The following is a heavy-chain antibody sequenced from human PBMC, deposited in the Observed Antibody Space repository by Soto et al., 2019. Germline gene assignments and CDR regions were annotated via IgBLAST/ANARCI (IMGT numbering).Heavy chain of an antibody. J-gene: IGHJ5*02. V-gene: IGHV1-18*01. CDR1: GYTFTSYG. CDR2: ISAYNGNT. CDR3: ARGDYYDSSGYYRYNWFDP. D-gene: IGHD3-22*01. Sequence: ASVKVSCKASGYTFTSYGISWVRQAPGQGLDWMGWISAYNGNTKYAQDLQGRVTMTTDTSTSTAYMELRSLRSDDTAVYYCARGDYYDSSGYYRYNWFDPWGQGTLVTVSS.